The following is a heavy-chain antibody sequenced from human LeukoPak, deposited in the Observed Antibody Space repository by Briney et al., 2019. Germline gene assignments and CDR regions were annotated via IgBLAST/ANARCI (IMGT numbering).Heavy chain of an antibody. CDR3: ATGAEYFQH. CDR2: ISYDGSNK. V-gene: IGHV3-30*03. J-gene: IGHJ1*01. Sequence: QPGGSLRLSCAASGFTFSSYGMHCVRQTPGKGLEWVAVISYDGSNKYYADSVRGRFTISRDNSKNTLYLQMNSLRAEDTAVYYCATGAEYFQHWGQGTLLTVSS. CDR1: GFTFSSYG.